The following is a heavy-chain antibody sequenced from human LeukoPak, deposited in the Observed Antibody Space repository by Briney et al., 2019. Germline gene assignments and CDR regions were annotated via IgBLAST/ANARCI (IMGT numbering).Heavy chain of an antibody. CDR3: ATGTRGFFDY. D-gene: IGHD1-7*01. V-gene: IGHV1-2*02. CDR1: QYTFTRSY. CDR2: INPNSGGT. Sequence: ASVQVSCKASQYTFTRSYIHWLRQAPAQGPEWMGWINPNSGGTNYAQKFKGRVTMTRDTYIKTATMELNSLTSDYTAVYYCATGTRGFFDYWDQGTLVTVSS. J-gene: IGHJ4*02.